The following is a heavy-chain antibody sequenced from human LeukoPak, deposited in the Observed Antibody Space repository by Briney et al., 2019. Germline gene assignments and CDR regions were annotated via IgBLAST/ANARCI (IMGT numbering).Heavy chain of an antibody. CDR1: GGTFSSYG. CDR2: ISAYNGNT. J-gene: IGHJ4*02. CDR3: ARDSLVGWDYCSGGSCYSDY. Sequence: VASVKVSCKASGGTFSSYGISWVRQAPGQGLEWMGWISAYNGNTNYAQKLQGRVTMTTDTSTSTAYMELRSLRSDDTAVYYCARDSLVGWDYCSGGSCYSDYWGQGTLVTVSS. D-gene: IGHD2-15*01. V-gene: IGHV1-18*01.